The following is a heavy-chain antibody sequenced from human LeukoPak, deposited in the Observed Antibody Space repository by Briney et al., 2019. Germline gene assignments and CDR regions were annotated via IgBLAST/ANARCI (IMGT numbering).Heavy chain of an antibody. J-gene: IGHJ4*02. D-gene: IGHD6-19*01. V-gene: IGHV3-23*01. Sequence: PGGSLGLSCAASGFTFTTYAMSWVRQAPGKGLEWVSAIGGGGVRTYYADSVKGRFTISRDNSKDTLFLQMNSLRAEDTAVYYCAKASRQGAVASPLDYWGQGTLVTVSS. CDR1: GFTFTTYA. CDR2: IGGGGVRT. CDR3: AKASRQGAVASPLDY.